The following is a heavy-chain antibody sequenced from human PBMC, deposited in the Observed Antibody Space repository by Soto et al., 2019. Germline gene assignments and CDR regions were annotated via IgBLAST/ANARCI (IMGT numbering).Heavy chain of an antibody. CDR2: INHSGST. Sequence: SETLSLTCAVYGGSFSGYYWSWIRQPPGKGLEWIGEINHSGSTNYNPSLKSRVTISVDTSKNQFSLKLSSVTAADTAVYYCARWGTYYDFWSGSNYGMDVWGQGTTVTVS. CDR1: GGSFSGYY. V-gene: IGHV4-34*01. CDR3: ARWGTYYDFWSGSNYGMDV. D-gene: IGHD3-3*01. J-gene: IGHJ6*02.